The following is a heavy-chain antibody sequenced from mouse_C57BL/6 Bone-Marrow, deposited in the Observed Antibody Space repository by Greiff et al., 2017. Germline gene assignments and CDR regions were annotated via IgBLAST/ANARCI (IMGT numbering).Heavy chain of an antibody. Sequence: QVQLQQPGAELVKPGASVKMSCKASGYTFTSYWITWVKQRPGQGLEWIGDIYPGSGSPNYNEKFKSKATLTVDTSSSTAYMQLSSLTSEDSAVYYCARSSHIYYDYERFAYWGQGTLVTVSA. V-gene: IGHV1-55*01. CDR3: ARSSHIYYDYERFAY. CDR2: IYPGSGSP. D-gene: IGHD2-4*01. J-gene: IGHJ3*01. CDR1: GYTFTSYW.